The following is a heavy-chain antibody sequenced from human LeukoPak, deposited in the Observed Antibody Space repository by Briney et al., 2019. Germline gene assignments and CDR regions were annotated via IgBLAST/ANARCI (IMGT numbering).Heavy chain of an antibody. D-gene: IGHD1-7*01. V-gene: IGHV4-61*09. Sequence: SSETLSLTCTVSSGSISSGRYYWSWIRQPAGKGLEWIGHIDISGSTYYNPSLKSRVTISVDTSKNQFSLKLHSVTAADTAVYYCARGKLELTILDYWGQGTLVTVSS. J-gene: IGHJ4*02. CDR1: SGSISSGRYY. CDR3: ARGKLELTILDY. CDR2: IDISGST.